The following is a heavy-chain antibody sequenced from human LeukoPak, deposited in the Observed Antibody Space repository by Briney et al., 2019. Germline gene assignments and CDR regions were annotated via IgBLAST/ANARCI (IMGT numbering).Heavy chain of an antibody. Sequence: GGSLRLSCAASGFTFSSYGMHWVRQAPGKGLEWVAFIRYDGSNKSYADSVKGRFTISRDNSKNTLYLQMNSLRAEDTAVYYCAKAYDSSGYYYYLDYWGQGTLVSVSS. J-gene: IGHJ4*02. CDR1: GFTFSSYG. CDR3: AKAYDSSGYYYYLDY. CDR2: IRYDGSNK. V-gene: IGHV3-30*02. D-gene: IGHD3-22*01.